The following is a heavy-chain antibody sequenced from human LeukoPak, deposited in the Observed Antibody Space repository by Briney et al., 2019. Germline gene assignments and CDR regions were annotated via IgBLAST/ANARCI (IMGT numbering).Heavy chain of an antibody. CDR1: GYTFTSNY. V-gene: IGHV1-46*01. Sequence: ASVKVSCKASGYTFTSNYIHWVRQAPGQGLEWMGIINPSGGSTSYAQKFQGRVTMTRDTSTSTVYMELSSLRSEDTAVYYCARGEYYYDSSGPGTSWGQGTLVTVSS. CDR3: ARGEYYYDSSGPGTS. CDR2: INPSGGST. J-gene: IGHJ5*02. D-gene: IGHD3-22*01.